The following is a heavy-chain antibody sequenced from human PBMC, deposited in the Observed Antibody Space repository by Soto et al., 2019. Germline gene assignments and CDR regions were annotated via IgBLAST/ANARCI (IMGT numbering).Heavy chain of an antibody. D-gene: IGHD1-20*01. J-gene: IGHJ5*02. CDR2: IYYSGST. V-gene: IGHV4-59*01. CDR1: GGSISSYY. CDR3: ARLIITGTVDWFDP. Sequence: SETLSLTCTVSGGSISSYYWSWIRQPPGKGLEWIGYIYYSGSTNYNPSLKSRVTISVDTSKNQFSLKLSSMTAADAAVYYCARLIITGTVDWFDPWGQGTLVTVSS.